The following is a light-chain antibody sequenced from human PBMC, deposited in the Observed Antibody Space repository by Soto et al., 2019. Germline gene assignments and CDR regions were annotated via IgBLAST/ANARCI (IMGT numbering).Light chain of an antibody. Sequence: DIQTTQSPSTLSASVGDRVTITCRASQSISSWLAWYQQKPGKAPKLLIYKASSLESGVPSRFSGSGSGTEFTLTISSLQPDDFATYYCQQYYSSWTFGQGTKVDI. J-gene: IGKJ1*01. CDR3: QQYYSSWT. CDR2: KAS. CDR1: QSISSW. V-gene: IGKV1-5*03.